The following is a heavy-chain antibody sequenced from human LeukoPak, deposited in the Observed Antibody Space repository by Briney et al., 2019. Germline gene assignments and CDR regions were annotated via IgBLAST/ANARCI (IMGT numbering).Heavy chain of an antibody. CDR1: GGSFSGYY. V-gene: IGHV4-34*01. D-gene: IGHD1-26*01. Sequence: SETLSLTCAVYGGSFSGYYWSWIRQPPGKGLEWIGEINHSGSTNYNPSLKSRVTISVDTSKNQFSLKLSSVTAADTAVYYCARAWGRGAIFDYWGQGTLVTVSS. J-gene: IGHJ4*02. CDR2: INHSGST. CDR3: ARAWGRGAIFDY.